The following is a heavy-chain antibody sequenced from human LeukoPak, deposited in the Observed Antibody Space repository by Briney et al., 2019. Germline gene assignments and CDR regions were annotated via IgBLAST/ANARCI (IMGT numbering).Heavy chain of an antibody. CDR2: IYPADSDT. D-gene: IGHD2-2*01. Sequence: GESLKISCKGSGYYFTTYWIGWVRQMPGKGLEWMGIIYPADSDTRYSPSFQGQVTISADRSINTAYLQWSSLRASDTAMYYCARRPLCSTSSCYDFDYWGQGTLVTVSS. J-gene: IGHJ4*02. V-gene: IGHV5-51*01. CDR1: GYYFTTYW. CDR3: ARRPLCSTSSCYDFDY.